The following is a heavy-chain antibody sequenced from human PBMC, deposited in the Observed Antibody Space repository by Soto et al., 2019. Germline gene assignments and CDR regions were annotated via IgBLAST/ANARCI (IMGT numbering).Heavy chain of an antibody. J-gene: IGHJ6*02. Sequence: GGRLRLSCARSGFTFSDYYMSWIHQAPGKGLEWVSYISSSGSTIYYADSVKGRFTISRDNAKNSLYLQMNSLRAEDTAVYYCARLGGTGYGDYYGMDVWGQGTTVTVSS. CDR3: ARLGGTGYGDYYGMDV. CDR2: ISSSGSTI. D-gene: IGHD5-18*01. V-gene: IGHV3-11*01. CDR1: GFTFSDYY.